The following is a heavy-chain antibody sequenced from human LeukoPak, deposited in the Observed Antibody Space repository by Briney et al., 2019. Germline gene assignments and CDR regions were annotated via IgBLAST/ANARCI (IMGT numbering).Heavy chain of an antibody. CDR3: MADYGF. V-gene: IGHV3-73*01. CDR1: GSTFSGSI. Sequence: GGSLKLSCAASGSTFSGSIIHWVRQASGKGLEWVGRIRTKADSYATAYAASVKGRFTISRDDSKNMADLQMSSLKTEDTAVYFCMADYGFWGQGTTDTVSS. J-gene: IGHJ6*02. D-gene: IGHD4-17*01. CDR2: IRTKADSYAT.